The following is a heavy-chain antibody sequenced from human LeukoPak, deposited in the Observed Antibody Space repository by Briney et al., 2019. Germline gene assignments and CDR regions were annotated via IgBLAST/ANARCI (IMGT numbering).Heavy chain of an antibody. V-gene: IGHV4-30-2*01. CDR3: ARTITVDTAMVYAFDY. CDR2: IYHSGST. D-gene: IGHD5-18*01. Sequence: PSETPSLTCAVSGGSISSGGYSWSWIRQPPGKGLEWIGYIYHSGSTYYNPSLKSRVTISVDRSKNQFSLKLSSVTAADTAVYYCARTITVDTAMVYAFDYWGQGTLVTVSS. CDR1: GGSISSGGYS. J-gene: IGHJ4*02.